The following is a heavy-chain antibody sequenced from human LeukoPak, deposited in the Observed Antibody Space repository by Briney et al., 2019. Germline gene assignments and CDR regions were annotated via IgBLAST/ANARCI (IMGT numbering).Heavy chain of an antibody. CDR1: GGSISSSSYY. J-gene: IGHJ4*02. V-gene: IGHV4-39*07. D-gene: IGHD2-21*02. CDR2: IYYSGST. CDR3: ARGMVTHEYD. Sequence: SETLSLTCTVSGGSISSSSYYWGWIRQPPGKGLEWIGSIYYSGSTNYNPSLKSRVTISVDTSKNQISLKLSSVTAADTAVYYCARGMVTHEYDWGQGTLVTVSS.